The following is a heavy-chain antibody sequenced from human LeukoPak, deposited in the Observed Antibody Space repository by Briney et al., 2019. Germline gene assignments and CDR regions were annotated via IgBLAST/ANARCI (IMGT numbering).Heavy chain of an antibody. D-gene: IGHD6-19*01. CDR3: AKVEVSGDPDY. Sequence: GGSLRLSCAASGFTFGTYAMSWVRQAPGKGLEWVSDISGSGGSTYYADSVKGRFTISRDNSKNTLYLQMNSLGAEDTAVYYCAKVEVSGDPDYWGQGTLVTVSS. V-gene: IGHV3-23*01. CDR2: ISGSGGST. J-gene: IGHJ4*02. CDR1: GFTFGTYA.